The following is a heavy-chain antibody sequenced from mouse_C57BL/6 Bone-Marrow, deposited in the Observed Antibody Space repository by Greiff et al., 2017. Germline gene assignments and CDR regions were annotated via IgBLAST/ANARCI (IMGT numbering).Heavy chain of an antibody. Sequence: VQLQQPGAELVRPGSSVKLSCKASGYTFTSYWMHWVKQRPIQGLEWIGNIDPSDSETHYNQKFKDKATLTVDKSSSTAYLQLSSLTSGDSAVYYCARGDYYGSSFYWYFDVWGTGTTVTVSS. V-gene: IGHV1-52*01. CDR3: ARGDYYGSSFYWYFDV. CDR2: IDPSDSET. CDR1: GYTFTSYW. J-gene: IGHJ1*03. D-gene: IGHD1-1*01.